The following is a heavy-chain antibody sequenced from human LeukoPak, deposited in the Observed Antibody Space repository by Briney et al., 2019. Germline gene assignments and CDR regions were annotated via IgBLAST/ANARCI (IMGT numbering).Heavy chain of an antibody. CDR3: ARGVGVRGVTSNWFDA. J-gene: IGHJ5*02. V-gene: IGHV4-39*07. D-gene: IGHD3-10*01. CDR1: GGSISSSSYY. Sequence: SETLSLTCTVSGGSISSSSYYWGWIRQPPGKGLEWIVSIYYSGSTYYNPSLKSRVTISVDTSKNQFSLEVRSVTAADTAVYYCARGVGVRGVTSNWFDAWGQGTLVTVSS. CDR2: IYYSGST.